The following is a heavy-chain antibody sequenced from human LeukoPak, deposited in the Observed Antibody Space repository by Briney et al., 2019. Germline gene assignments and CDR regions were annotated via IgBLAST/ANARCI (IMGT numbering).Heavy chain of an antibody. CDR1: GGSISSGGYY. V-gene: IGHV4-61*08. CDR2: IYYSGST. CDR3: AARQLGHFDY. J-gene: IGHJ4*02. D-gene: IGHD6-13*01. Sequence: PSETLSLTCTVSGGSISSGGYYWSWIRQPPGKGLEWIGYIYYSGSTNYNPSLKSRVTISVDTSKNQFSLKLSSVTAADTAVYYCAARQLGHFDYWGQGTLVTVSS.